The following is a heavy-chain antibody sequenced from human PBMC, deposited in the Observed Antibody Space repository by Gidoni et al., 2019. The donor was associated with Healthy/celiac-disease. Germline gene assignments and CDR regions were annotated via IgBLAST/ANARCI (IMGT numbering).Heavy chain of an antibody. D-gene: IGHD6-13*01. V-gene: IGHV3-23*01. CDR3: AKSGSSWFGWFDP. CDR1: CFPFSSYA. Sequence: VQPLESGGGLVQPGGSLRPSCAAPCFPFSSYAMSWVRQAPGKGLEWVSAISGSGGSTYYADAVKGRFTISRDNSKNTLYLQMNSLRAEDTAVYYCAKSGSSWFGWFDPWGQGTLVTVSS. J-gene: IGHJ5*02. CDR2: ISGSGGST.